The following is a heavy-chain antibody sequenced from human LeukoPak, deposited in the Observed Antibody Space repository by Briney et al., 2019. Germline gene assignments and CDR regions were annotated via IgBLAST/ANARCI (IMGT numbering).Heavy chain of an antibody. CDR2: IKSKTDGGTT. Sequence: KPRGSLRLSCAASGFTFRNAWMSRVRQAPGKAREWVGRIKSKTDGGTTYYAAPVKGRFTISRDDSKNTLYLQMNSLKTEDTAVYYCTTIAAAVGDDWGQGTLVTVYS. V-gene: IGHV3-15*01. CDR3: TTIAAAVGDD. D-gene: IGHD6-13*01. J-gene: IGHJ4*02. CDR1: GFTFRNAW.